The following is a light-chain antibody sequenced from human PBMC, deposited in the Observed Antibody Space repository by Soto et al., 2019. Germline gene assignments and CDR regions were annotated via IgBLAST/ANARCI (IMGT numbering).Light chain of an antibody. Sequence: QSVLTQPPSVSGAPGQRVTISCTGSSSNIGAGYDVHWYQQLPGTAPKLLIYGNSNRPSGVPDRFSGSKSGTSASLAITGLQAADEAAYYWQSYFSSLRGVVFGGGTTLTVL. CDR2: GNS. J-gene: IGLJ2*01. CDR1: SSNIGAGYD. CDR3: QSYFSSLRGVV. V-gene: IGLV1-40*01.